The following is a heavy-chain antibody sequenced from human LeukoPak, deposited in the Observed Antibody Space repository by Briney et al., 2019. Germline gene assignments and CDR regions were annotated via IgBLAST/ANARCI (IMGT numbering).Heavy chain of an antibody. V-gene: IGHV3-23*01. D-gene: IGHD3-22*01. CDR2: ISGSGGST. J-gene: IGHJ5*02. CDR3: AKASGYYTDLMFDP. Sequence: GGSLRLSCAASGFTFSSYAMSWVRQAPGKGLEWVSAISGSGGSTYYADSVKGRFTISRDNSENTLYLQMNSLRAEDTAVYYCAKASGYYTDLMFDPWGQGTLVTVSS. CDR1: GFTFSSYA.